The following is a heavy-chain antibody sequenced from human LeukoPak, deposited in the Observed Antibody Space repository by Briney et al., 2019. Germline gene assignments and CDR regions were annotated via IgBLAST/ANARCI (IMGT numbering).Heavy chain of an antibody. V-gene: IGHV1-69*13. J-gene: IGHJ4*02. CDR3: ARVRNFWSCSYFDY. D-gene: IGHD3-3*01. Sequence: SVKVSCKASGGTFTSYAISGVRQAPGQGREWMGGIIPIFGTANYAQKFQGRVTITADESTSTAYMELISLRSEDTAVYYCARVRNFWSCSYFDYWGQGTLVTVSS. CDR2: IIPIFGTA. CDR1: GGTFTSYA.